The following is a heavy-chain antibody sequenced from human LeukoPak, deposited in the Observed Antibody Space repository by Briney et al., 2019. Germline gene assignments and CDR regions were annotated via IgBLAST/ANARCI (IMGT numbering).Heavy chain of an antibody. CDR2: INPSGGST. CDR3: ARSRDYYDSSGLGQYFDY. J-gene: IGHJ4*02. D-gene: IGHD3-22*01. Sequence: ASVKVSCKASGYTFTSYYMHWVRQAPGQGLEWMGIINPSGGSTSYAQKFQGRVTMTRDTSTSTVYMERSSLRSEDTAVYYCARSRDYYDSSGLGQYFDYWGQGTLVTVSS. V-gene: IGHV1-46*01. CDR1: GYTFTSYY.